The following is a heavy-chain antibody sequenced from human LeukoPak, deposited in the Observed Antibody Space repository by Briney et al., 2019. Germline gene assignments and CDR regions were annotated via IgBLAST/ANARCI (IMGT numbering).Heavy chain of an antibody. CDR2: MNPNSGYT. Sequence: ASVKVSCKTSGYTFTTYDVNWVRQATGQGLEWMGWMNPNSGYTGYAQKFQGRVTITRDTSISTAYMELSSLRSEDTAVYYCARVAGSIDYWGQGTLVTVSS. CDR3: ARVAGSIDY. V-gene: IGHV1-8*03. J-gene: IGHJ4*02. CDR1: GYTFTTYD. D-gene: IGHD6-19*01.